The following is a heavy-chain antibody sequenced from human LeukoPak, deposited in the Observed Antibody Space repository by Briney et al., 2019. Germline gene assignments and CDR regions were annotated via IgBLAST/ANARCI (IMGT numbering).Heavy chain of an antibody. D-gene: IGHD3-9*01. CDR3: AGNVLRYFDWSYYFDY. V-gene: IGHV4-4*07. CDR2: IYNSGST. Sequence: PSETLSLTCTVYGGSISSYYWSWIRQPAGKGLEWIGGIYNSGSTNYNPSLKSRVTISVDTSKNQFSLKLSSVTAAAPAVYYCAGNVLRYFDWSYYFDYWGQGTLVTASS. J-gene: IGHJ4*02. CDR1: GGSISSYY.